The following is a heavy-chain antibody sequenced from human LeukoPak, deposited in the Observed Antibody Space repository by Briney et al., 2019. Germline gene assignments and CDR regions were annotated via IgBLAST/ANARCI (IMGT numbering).Heavy chain of an antibody. Sequence: SETLSLTCTVSGGSISSYYWSWIRQPPGKGLEWIGYIYYSGSTSYNPSLKSRVTISVDASKKQFSLKLSSVTAADTAVYYCARHVGFITMVRGVINNNWFDPWGQGTLVTVSS. D-gene: IGHD3-10*01. CDR2: IYYSGST. CDR1: GGSISSYY. CDR3: ARHVGFITMVRGVINNNWFDP. V-gene: IGHV4-59*08. J-gene: IGHJ5*02.